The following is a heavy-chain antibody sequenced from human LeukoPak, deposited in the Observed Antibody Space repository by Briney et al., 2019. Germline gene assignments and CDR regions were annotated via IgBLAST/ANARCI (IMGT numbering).Heavy chain of an antibody. CDR3: ARVLHDENPLRLCNFDH. CDR1: GYSISSGYY. J-gene: IGHJ4*02. CDR2: IYHSGST. V-gene: IGHV4-38-2*01. D-gene: IGHD3-3*01. Sequence: SETLSLTCAVSGYSISSGYYWGWVRQPPGKGLEWIASIYHSGSTYYNPSLESRVTISLDTSKNQFSLKLSSVTAADTAVYYLARVLHDENPLRLCNFDHWGQGTLVTVSS.